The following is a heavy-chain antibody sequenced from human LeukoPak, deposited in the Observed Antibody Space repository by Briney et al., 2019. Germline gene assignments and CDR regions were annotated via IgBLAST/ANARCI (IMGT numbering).Heavy chain of an antibody. CDR3: TTGGLYSDYYNSSGYDY. V-gene: IGHV3-15*01. CDR2: IKSKTDSGTT. CDR1: GFTFSNAW. J-gene: IGHJ4*02. D-gene: IGHD3-22*01. Sequence: GGSLRLSCAASGFTFSNAWMSWVRQAPGKGLEWVGRIKSKTDSGTTDYAAPVKGRFTISRDDSKNTLYLQMNSLKTEDTAVYYCTTGGLYSDYYNSSGYDYWGQGTLVTVSS.